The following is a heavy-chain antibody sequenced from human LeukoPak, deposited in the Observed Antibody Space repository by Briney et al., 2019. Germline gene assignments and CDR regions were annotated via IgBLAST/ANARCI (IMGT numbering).Heavy chain of an antibody. V-gene: IGHV3-43*01. Sequence: GGSLRLSCAASGFTFDDYTMHWVRQAPGKGLEWVSLISWDGGSTYYADSVKGRFTISRDNSKNSLYLQMNSLRTEDTALYYCAKTLGYYDSSGEFDYWGQGTLVTVSS. CDR3: AKTLGYYDSSGEFDY. CDR2: ISWDGGST. D-gene: IGHD3-22*01. J-gene: IGHJ4*02. CDR1: GFTFDDYT.